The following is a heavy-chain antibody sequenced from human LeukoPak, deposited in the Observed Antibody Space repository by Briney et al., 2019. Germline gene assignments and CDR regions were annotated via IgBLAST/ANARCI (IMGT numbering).Heavy chain of an antibody. CDR2: INPNSGGT. V-gene: IGHV1-2*02. D-gene: IGHD3-22*01. Sequence: ASVKVSCKASGYTFTGYYMHWVRQAPGQGLEWMGWINPNSGGTNSARKFQGRVTMTRDTSISTAYMELSRLRSDDTAVYYCARGGYYDSSGYYYPFDYWGQGTLVTVSS. CDR3: ARGGYYDSSGYYYPFDY. CDR1: GYTFTGYY. J-gene: IGHJ4*02.